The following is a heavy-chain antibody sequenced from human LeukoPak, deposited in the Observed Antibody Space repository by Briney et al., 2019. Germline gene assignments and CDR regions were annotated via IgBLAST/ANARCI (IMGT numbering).Heavy chain of an antibody. Sequence: SETLSLTCAVYGGSFSGYYWSWIRQPPGKGLEWIGEINHSGSTNYNPSLKSRATISVDTSKNQFSLKLSSVTAADTAVYYCARGGDSGYDYTRGTYFDYWGQGTLVTVSS. CDR1: GGSFSGYY. CDR3: ARGGDSGYDYTRGTYFDY. J-gene: IGHJ4*02. CDR2: INHSGST. V-gene: IGHV4-34*01. D-gene: IGHD5-12*01.